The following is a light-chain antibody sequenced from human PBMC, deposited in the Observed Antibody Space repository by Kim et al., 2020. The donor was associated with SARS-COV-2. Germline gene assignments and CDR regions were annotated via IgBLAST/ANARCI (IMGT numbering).Light chain of an antibody. Sequence: GQSGTISCTGTSRDIGGYNFAAWYQHPPGKAPKVMIYEVNKRPSGVPDRFSGSKSGNTASLTVSGLQAEDEADYCCSSYAGRQNLVFGGGTQLTVL. CDR2: EVN. V-gene: IGLV2-8*01. CDR3: SSYAGRQNLV. CDR1: SRDIGGYNF. J-gene: IGLJ2*01.